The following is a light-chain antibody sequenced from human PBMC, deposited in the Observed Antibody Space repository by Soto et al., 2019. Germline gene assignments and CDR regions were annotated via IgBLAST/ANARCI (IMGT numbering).Light chain of an antibody. Sequence: QSVLTQPASVSGSPGQSITISCTGTSSDVGGYNLVSWYQQHPGKAPKLMIYDVSKRPSGVSNRFSGSKSGNTASLTISGLQAEDEADYYCCSYAGSSTSYVVFGGGTKVTVL. J-gene: IGLJ2*01. CDR1: SSDVGGYNL. CDR3: CSYAGSSTSYVV. CDR2: DVS. V-gene: IGLV2-23*02.